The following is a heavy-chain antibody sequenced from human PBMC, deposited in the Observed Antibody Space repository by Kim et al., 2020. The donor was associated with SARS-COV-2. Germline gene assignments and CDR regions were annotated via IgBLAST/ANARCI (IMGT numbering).Heavy chain of an antibody. Sequence: SETLSLTCTVSGGSISSYYWSWIRQPPGKGLEWIGYIYYSGSTNYNPSLKSRVTISVDTSKNQFSLKLSSVTAADTAVYYCAREWRVTTNYYYGMDVWGQGTTVTVSS. CDR2: IYYSGST. D-gene: IGHD4-17*01. CDR1: GGSISSYY. V-gene: IGHV4-59*01. J-gene: IGHJ6*02. CDR3: AREWRVTTNYYYGMDV.